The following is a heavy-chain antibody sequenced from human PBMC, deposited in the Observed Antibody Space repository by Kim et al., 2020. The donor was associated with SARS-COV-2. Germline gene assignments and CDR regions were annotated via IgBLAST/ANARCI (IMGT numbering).Heavy chain of an antibody. CDR1: GFTFSSYG. Sequence: GGSLRLSCAASGFTFSSYGMHWVRQAPGKGLEWVAVIWYDGSNKYYADSVKGRFTISRDNSKNTLYLQMNSLRAEDTAVYYCARGSGKSSGLMPDYWGQGTLVTVSS. V-gene: IGHV3-33*01. J-gene: IGHJ4*02. CDR3: ARGSGKSSGLMPDY. CDR2: IWYDGSNK. D-gene: IGHD6-19*01.